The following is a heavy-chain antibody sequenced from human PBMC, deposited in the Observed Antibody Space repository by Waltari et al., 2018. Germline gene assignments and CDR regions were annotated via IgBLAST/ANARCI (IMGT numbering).Heavy chain of an antibody. J-gene: IGHJ6*02. CDR1: GFTFSSDW. CDR3: AKGDYYYGMDV. V-gene: IGHV3-7*03. CDR2: IKQDGSEK. Sequence: EVQLVESGGGLVQPGGSMRLSCAASGFTFSSDWMSWVRQAPGKGLEWVANIKQDGSEKYYVDSVKGRFTISRDNAKNSLYLQMNSLRAEDMALYYCAKGDYYYGMDVWGQGTTVTVSS.